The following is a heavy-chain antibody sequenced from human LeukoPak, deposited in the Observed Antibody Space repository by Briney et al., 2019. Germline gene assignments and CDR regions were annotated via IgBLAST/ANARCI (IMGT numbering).Heavy chain of an antibody. Sequence: GGSLRLTCAASGFTFSSYAMSWVRQAPGKGLEWVSAISGSGGSTYYADSVKGRFTISRDNSKNTLYLQMNSLRAEDTAVYYCVKSKGTAMVSFDYWGQGTLVTVSS. D-gene: IGHD5-18*01. CDR3: VKSKGTAMVSFDY. CDR1: GFTFSSYA. CDR2: ISGSGGST. J-gene: IGHJ4*02. V-gene: IGHV3-23*01.